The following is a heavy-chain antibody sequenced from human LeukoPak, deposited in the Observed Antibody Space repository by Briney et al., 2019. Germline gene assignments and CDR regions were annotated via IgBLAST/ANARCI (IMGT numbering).Heavy chain of an antibody. V-gene: IGHV4-59*01. CDR3: TRGTAVYGGNSPYYFDY. D-gene: IGHD4-23*01. J-gene: IGHJ4*02. Sequence: SEXXSLXXXXXXXXISSYYWSWIRQPPGKGLEWIGYIYYSGSTNYNPSLKSRVSISVDTSKNQFSLKLTSVTTADTAVYYCTRGTAVYGGNSPYYFDYWGQGTLVTVSS. CDR1: XXXISSYY. CDR2: IYYSGST.